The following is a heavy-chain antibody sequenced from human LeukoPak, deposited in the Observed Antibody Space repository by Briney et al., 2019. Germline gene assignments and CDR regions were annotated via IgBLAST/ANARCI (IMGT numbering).Heavy chain of an antibody. CDR2: IYSGGST. Sequence: PGGSLRLSCAASGFTVSSNYMSWVRQAPGKGLEWVSVIYSGGSTYYADSVKGRFTICRDNSKNTLYLQMNSLRAEDTAVYYCASTFYGDSPPYWGQGTLVTVSS. D-gene: IGHD4-17*01. V-gene: IGHV3-66*01. CDR3: ASTFYGDSPPY. CDR1: GFTVSSNY. J-gene: IGHJ4*02.